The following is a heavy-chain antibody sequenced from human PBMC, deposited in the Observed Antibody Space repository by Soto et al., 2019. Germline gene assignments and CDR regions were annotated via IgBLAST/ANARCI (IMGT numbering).Heavy chain of an antibody. CDR2: INPNSGGT. Sequence: ASVKVSCKSCGYTFTGYYMHCVRQATGQGLEWMGGINPNSGGTNYAQKFQGRVTMTRDTSISTAYMELSRLRSDDTAVYYCARGAEQCPDYWGQGTLVTGSA. CDR3: ARGAEQCPDY. V-gene: IGHV1-2*02. D-gene: IGHD6-19*01. J-gene: IGHJ4*02. CDR1: GYTFTGYY.